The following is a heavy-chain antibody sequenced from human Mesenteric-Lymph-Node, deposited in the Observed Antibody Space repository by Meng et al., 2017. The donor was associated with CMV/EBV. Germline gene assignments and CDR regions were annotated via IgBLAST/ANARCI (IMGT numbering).Heavy chain of an antibody. CDR3: AKVLRYNRDPHDDAFDI. J-gene: IGHJ3*02. Sequence: GESLKISCAASGFTFSSYSMNWVRQAPGKGLEWVSYISSSSSTIYYADSVKGRFTISRDNAKNSLYLQMNSLRAEDTAVYYCAKVLRYNRDPHDDAFDIWGQGTMVTVSS. CDR1: GFTFSSYS. CDR2: ISSSSSTI. D-gene: IGHD1-1*01. V-gene: IGHV3-48*04.